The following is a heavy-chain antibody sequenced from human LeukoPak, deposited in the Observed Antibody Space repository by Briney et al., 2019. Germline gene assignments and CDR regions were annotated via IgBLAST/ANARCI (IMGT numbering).Heavy chain of an antibody. Sequence: PGRSLRLSCGASGVTFSDYSMNWGRQAPGKGLAWVASITSAGGYRYYADSVKGRFTISRDNAQNSLFLQMNSLRAEDTAVYFCATSGGFVLPNAITGNWYMDVWGRGTTVTVSS. J-gene: IGHJ6*03. D-gene: IGHD2-2*01. V-gene: IGHV3-21*01. CDR2: ITSAGGYR. CDR3: ATSGGFVLPNAITGNWYMDV. CDR1: GVTFSDYS.